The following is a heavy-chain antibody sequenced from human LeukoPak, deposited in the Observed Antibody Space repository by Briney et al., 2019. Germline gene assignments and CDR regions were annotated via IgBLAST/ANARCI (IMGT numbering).Heavy chain of an antibody. V-gene: IGHV1-69-2*01. CDR2: VDPEDGET. CDR3: GTDKKYGIPYFDY. J-gene: IGHJ4*02. CDR1: GYTFTDYY. D-gene: IGHD5-18*01. Sequence: GASVKISCKVSGYTFTDYYMHWLQQAPGKGLEWMGLVDPEDGETIYAEKFQGRVTITADTSTDTAYMELSSLRSEDTAVYYCGTDKKYGIPYFDYWGQGTLVTVSS.